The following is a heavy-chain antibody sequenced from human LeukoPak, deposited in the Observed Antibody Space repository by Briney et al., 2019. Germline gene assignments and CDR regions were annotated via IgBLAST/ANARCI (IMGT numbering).Heavy chain of an antibody. D-gene: IGHD5-24*01. Sequence: SETLSLTCAVYGGSFSGYYWSWIRQPPGKGLEWIGEINHSGSTNYNPSLKSRVTISVDTSKNQFSLKPSSVTAADTAVYYCARGLATIFYWGQGTLVTVSS. CDR1: GGSFSGYY. V-gene: IGHV4-34*01. J-gene: IGHJ4*02. CDR2: INHSGST. CDR3: ARGLATIFY.